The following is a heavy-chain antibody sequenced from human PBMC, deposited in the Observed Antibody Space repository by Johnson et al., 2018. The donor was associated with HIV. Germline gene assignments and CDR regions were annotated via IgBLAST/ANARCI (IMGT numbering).Heavy chain of an antibody. Sequence: QEQLVESGGGVVQPGRSLRLSCAASGFTFSSYAMHWVRQAPGKGLEWVAVISYDGSNKYYADSVKGRFTISRDNSKNTLYLQMNSLRAEDTAVYYCARVRVLIAFDIWGQGTMVTVSS. J-gene: IGHJ3*02. D-gene: IGHD3-22*01. CDR1: GFTFSSYA. CDR3: ARVRVLIAFDI. V-gene: IGHV3-30-3*01. CDR2: ISYDGSNK.